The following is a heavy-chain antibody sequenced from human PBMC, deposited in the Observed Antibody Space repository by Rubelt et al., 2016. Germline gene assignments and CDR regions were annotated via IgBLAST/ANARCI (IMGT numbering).Heavy chain of an antibody. J-gene: IGHJ4*02. Sequence: EVQLVESGGGLVQPGGSLRLSCVASGFTFSSYSMNWVRQAQGKGLVWVSRINRDVSITNDAESGRGRFTVSKDNAKNSLHLKINSRRTEDTAVYYWARHGRRCFDLWGQGTLVTVSS. CDR1: GFTFSSYS. V-gene: IGHV3-48*04. CDR3: ARHGRRCFDL. CDR2: INRDVSIT.